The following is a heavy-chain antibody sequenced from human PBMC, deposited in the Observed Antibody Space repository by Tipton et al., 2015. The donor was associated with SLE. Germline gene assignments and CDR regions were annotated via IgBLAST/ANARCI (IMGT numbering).Heavy chain of an antibody. CDR3: ARPAGGADAFDI. CDR1: GGSFSGYY. V-gene: IGHV4-34*01. Sequence: TLSLTCAVYGGSFSGYYWSWIRQPPGKGLEWIGSIYYSGSTYYNPSLKSRVTISVETSRNQFSLKLSSVTAADTAVYYCARPAGGADAFDIWGQGTMVTVSS. CDR2: IYYSGST. D-gene: IGHD2-8*02. J-gene: IGHJ3*02.